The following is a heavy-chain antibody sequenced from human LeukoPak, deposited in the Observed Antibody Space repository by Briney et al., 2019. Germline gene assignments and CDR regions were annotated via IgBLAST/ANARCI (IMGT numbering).Heavy chain of an antibody. V-gene: IGHV3-21*01. J-gene: IGHJ3*02. CDR1: GFTFSTYW. Sequence: GGSLRLSCGASGFTFSTYWMNWVRQAPGRGLEWVSSISSSSSYIYYADSVKGRFTISRDNAKNSQYLQMNSLRAEDTAVYYCARDGPWIQLSSPRAFDIWGQGTVVTVSS. CDR2: ISSSSSYI. D-gene: IGHD5-18*01. CDR3: ARDGPWIQLSSPRAFDI.